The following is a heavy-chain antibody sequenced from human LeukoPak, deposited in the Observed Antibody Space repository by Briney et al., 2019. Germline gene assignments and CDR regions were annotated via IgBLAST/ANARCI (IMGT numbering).Heavy chain of an antibody. D-gene: IGHD1-26*01. V-gene: IGHV3-21*01. Sequence: GGSLRLSCAASGFTFSSYSMNWVRQAPGKGLEWVSSISSSSSYIYYADSVEGRFTISRDNAKNSLYLQMNSLRAEDTAVYYCARAGGSYGGGWGQGTLVTVSS. J-gene: IGHJ4*02. CDR1: GFTFSSYS. CDR3: ARAGGSYGGG. CDR2: ISSSSSYI.